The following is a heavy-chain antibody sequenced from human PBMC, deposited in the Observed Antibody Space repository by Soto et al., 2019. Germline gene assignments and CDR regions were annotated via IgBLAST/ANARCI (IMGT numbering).Heavy chain of an antibody. CDR2: IYYSGST. J-gene: IGHJ3*02. V-gene: IGHV4-31*03. D-gene: IGHD3-10*01. Sequence: QVQLQESGPGLVKPSQTLSLTCTVSGGSISSGGYYWSWIRQHPGKGLEWIGYIYYSGSTYYNPSLKSRVTISVDTSKNQFSLKLSSVTAADTAVYYCAGVSVWFGELGDAFDIWGQGTMVTVSS. CDR3: AGVSVWFGELGDAFDI. CDR1: GGSISSGGYY.